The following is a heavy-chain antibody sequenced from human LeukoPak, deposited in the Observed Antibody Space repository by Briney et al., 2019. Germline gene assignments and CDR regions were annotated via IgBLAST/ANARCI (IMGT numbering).Heavy chain of an antibody. J-gene: IGHJ5*02. V-gene: IGHV1-2*04. CDR3: ARAVVPAATPRVPFDP. CDR1: GYTFTGCY. CDR2: INPNSGGT. D-gene: IGHD2-2*02. Sequence: ASVKVSCKASGYTFTGCYMHWVRQAPGQGLEWMGWINPNSGGTNYAQTFQGWVTMTRDTSISTAYMELSRLRSDDTAVYYCARAVVPAATPRVPFDPWGQGTLVTVSS.